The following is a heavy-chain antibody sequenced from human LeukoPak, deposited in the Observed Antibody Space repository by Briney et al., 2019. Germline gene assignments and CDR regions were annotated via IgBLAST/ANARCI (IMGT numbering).Heavy chain of an antibody. D-gene: IGHD2-15*01. CDR2: INHSGST. J-gene: IGHJ4*02. CDR3: ARVRKVYCSGGSCYQYHFDY. Sequence: PSETLSLTCAVYGGSLSGYYWSWIRQPPGKGLEWIGEINHSGSTNYNPSLKSRVTISVDTSKNQFSLKLSSVTAADTAVYYCARVRKVYCSGGSCYQYHFDYWGQGTLVTVSS. V-gene: IGHV4-34*01. CDR1: GGSLSGYY.